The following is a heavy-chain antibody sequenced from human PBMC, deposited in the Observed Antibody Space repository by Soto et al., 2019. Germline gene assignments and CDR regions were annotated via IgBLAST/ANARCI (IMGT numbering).Heavy chain of an antibody. J-gene: IGHJ4*02. CDR2: LSGGSRYV. V-gene: IGHV3-21*01. D-gene: IGHD3-16*02. CDR1: GFTFTNYI. CDR3: VRGGSSRSY. Sequence: GGSLRLSCTASGFTFTNYIMTWVRQAPGKGLEWVSSLSGGSRYVYYVDSVKGRFTISRDDAKNSVYLQMNSLRAEDAAVYYCVRGGSSRSYWGQGSRVTVSS.